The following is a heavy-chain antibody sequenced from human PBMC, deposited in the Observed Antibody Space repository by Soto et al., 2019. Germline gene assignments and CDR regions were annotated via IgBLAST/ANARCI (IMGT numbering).Heavy chain of an antibody. J-gene: IGHJ4*02. V-gene: IGHV3-48*02. CDR1: GFTFSSYS. Sequence: LRLSCAASGFTFSSYSMNWVRQAPGKGLEWVSYISSSSSTIYYADSVKGRFTISRDNAKNSLYLQMNSLRDEDTAVYYGARDLYDIGGDFDYWGQGTLVTVSS. CDR3: ARDLYDIGGDFDY. D-gene: IGHD3-22*01. CDR2: ISSSSSTI.